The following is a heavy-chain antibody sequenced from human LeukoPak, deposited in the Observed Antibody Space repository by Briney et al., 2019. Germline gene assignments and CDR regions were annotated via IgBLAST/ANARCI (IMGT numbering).Heavy chain of an antibody. CDR2: IIPIFGTA. CDR3: ARGRLGAAGSTRDAFDI. D-gene: IGHD6-13*01. V-gene: IGHV1-69*05. Sequence: GASVKVSCKASGYTFTSYAISWVRQAPGQGLEWMGGIIPIFGTANYAQKFQGRVTITTDESTSTAYMELSSLRSEDTAVYYCARGRLGAAGSTRDAFDIWGQGTMVTVSS. CDR1: GYTFTSYA. J-gene: IGHJ3*02.